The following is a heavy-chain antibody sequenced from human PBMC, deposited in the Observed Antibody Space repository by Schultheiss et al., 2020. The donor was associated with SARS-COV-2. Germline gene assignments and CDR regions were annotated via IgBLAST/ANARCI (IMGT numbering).Heavy chain of an antibody. CDR3: AREGNCGGDCYSFRAFNGMDV. V-gene: IGHV3-21*01. J-gene: IGHJ6*02. CDR1: GFTFSSYG. D-gene: IGHD2-21*02. CDR2: ISSSSSYI. Sequence: GGSLRLSCAASGFTFSSYGMHWVRQAPGKGLEWVSSISSSSSYIYYADSVKGRFTISRDNAKNSLYLQMNSLRAEDTAVYYCAREGNCGGDCYSFRAFNGMDVWGQGTTVTVSS.